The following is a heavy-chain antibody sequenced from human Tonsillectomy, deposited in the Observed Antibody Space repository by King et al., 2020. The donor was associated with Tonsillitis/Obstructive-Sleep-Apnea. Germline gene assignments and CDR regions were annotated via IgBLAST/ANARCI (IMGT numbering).Heavy chain of an antibody. CDR2: INPNSGGT. V-gene: IGHV1-2*04. Sequence: VQLVESGAEVKKPGASVTVSCTASGYTFTGYYMHWVRQAPGQGLEWMGWINPNSGGTNYAQKFQGWVTMTRDTSISTAYMELSRLRSDDTAVYYCATARGAARPEGFDYWGQGTLVTVSS. CDR1: GYTFTGYY. D-gene: IGHD6-6*01. CDR3: ATARGAARPEGFDY. J-gene: IGHJ4*02.